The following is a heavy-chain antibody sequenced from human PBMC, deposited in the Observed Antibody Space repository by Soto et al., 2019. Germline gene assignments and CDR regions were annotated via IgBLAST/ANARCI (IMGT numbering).Heavy chain of an antibody. CDR3: ARGRGDGYNQNWYFDL. CDR2: INNGGSS. CDR1: GGSFSGYY. V-gene: IGHV4-34*01. D-gene: IGHD3-10*01. Sequence: QVHLQQWGAGLLKPSETLSLTCAVYGGSFSGYYWSWIRQPPGKGLEWIGEINNGGSSNYNPSLKSRGSMSVGTYNNQCYLKLTSVTAADTAVYYCARGRGDGYNQNWYFDLWGRGTLVTVSS. J-gene: IGHJ2*01.